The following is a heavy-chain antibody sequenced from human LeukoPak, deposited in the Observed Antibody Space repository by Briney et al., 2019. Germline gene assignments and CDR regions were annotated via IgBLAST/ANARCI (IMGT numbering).Heavy chain of an antibody. CDR2: ISSSSSTI. CDR3: ARVISVAGYDY. D-gene: IGHD6-19*01. CDR1: GFTFRSYN. Sequence: AGGSLRLSCEASGFTFRSYNMSWVRQAPGKGLEWVSYISSSSSTIYYADSVKGRVTISRDNAKNSQDLQMNSLRAEDTAVYCCARVISVAGYDYWGQGTLVTVSS. J-gene: IGHJ4*02. V-gene: IGHV3-48*04.